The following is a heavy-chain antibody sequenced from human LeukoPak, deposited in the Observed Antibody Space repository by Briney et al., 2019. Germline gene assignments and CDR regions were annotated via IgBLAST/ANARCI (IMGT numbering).Heavy chain of an antibody. Sequence: SETLSLTCTVSGGSISSGGYYWGWIRQHPGKGLEWVGYIYYSGSTYYNPSLKSRVTISVDTSKNQFSLKLSSVTAADTAVYYCARDRRSGIDYWGQGTLVTVSS. CDR3: ARDRRSGIDY. V-gene: IGHV4-31*03. J-gene: IGHJ4*02. D-gene: IGHD1-14*01. CDR1: GGSISSGGYY. CDR2: IYYSGST.